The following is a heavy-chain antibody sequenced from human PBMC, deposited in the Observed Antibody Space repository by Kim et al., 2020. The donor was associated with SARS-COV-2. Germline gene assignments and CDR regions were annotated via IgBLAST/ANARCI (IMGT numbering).Heavy chain of an antibody. CDR1: GFTFSSYG. CDR2: ISYDGSNK. V-gene: IGHV3-30*18. J-gene: IGHJ4*02. D-gene: IGHD5-18*01. Sequence: GGSLRLSCAASGFTFSSYGMHWVRQAPGKGLEWVAVISYDGSNKYYADSVKGRFTISRDNSKNTLYLQMNSLRAEDTAVYYCAKLPNVDTTDYWGQGTLVTVSS. CDR3: AKLPNVDTTDY.